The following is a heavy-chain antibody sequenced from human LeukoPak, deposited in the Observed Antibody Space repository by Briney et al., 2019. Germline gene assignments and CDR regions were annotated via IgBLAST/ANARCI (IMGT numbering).Heavy chain of an antibody. Sequence: XXXGXGLEWVAVIWYDGSNKYYADSVKGRFTISRDNSKNTLYLQMNSLRAEDTAVYYCARHGATFDYWGQGTLVTVSS. J-gene: IGHJ4*02. V-gene: IGHV3-33*01. CDR2: IWYDGSNK. CDR3: ARHGATFDY. D-gene: IGHD3-10*01.